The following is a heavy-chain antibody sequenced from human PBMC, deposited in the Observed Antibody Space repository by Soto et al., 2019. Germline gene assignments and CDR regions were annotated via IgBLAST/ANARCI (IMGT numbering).Heavy chain of an antibody. J-gene: IGHJ4*02. Sequence: ASVKVSCKASGYTFTGYYMHWVRQAPGQGLEWMGWINPNSGGTNYAQKFQGWVTMTRDTSISTAYMELSRLRSDDTAVYYCARGKCSSSSCKVNDYWGQGTLVTVSS. CDR2: INPNSGGT. CDR3: ARGKCSSSSCKVNDY. V-gene: IGHV1-2*04. D-gene: IGHD6-6*01. CDR1: GYTFTGYY.